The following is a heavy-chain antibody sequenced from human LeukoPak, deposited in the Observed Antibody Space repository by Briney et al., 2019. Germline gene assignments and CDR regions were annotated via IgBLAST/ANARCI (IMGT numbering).Heavy chain of an antibody. J-gene: IGHJ4*02. CDR3: ARVYYGSGSYQGGFDY. CDR1: GGTFSSYT. Sequence: ASVKVSCKASGGTFSSYTISWARQAPGQGLEWMGRIIPILGIANYAQKFQGRVTITADKSTSTAYMELSSLRSEDTAVYYCARVYYGSGSYQGGFDYWGQGTLVTVSS. D-gene: IGHD3-10*01. V-gene: IGHV1-69*02. CDR2: IIPILGIA.